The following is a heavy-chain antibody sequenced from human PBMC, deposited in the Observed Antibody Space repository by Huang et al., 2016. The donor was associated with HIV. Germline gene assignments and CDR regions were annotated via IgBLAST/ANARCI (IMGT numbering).Heavy chain of an antibody. CDR1: GFSFCNYA. Sequence: EVQLLESGGGLAQPGGSLRLSCAASGFSFCNYAMTWVRQATGQGLEWVSSTSGSGGSTYYADSVKGRFTISRDKSKNMLYLQMNSLRAEDTAVYYCAKVVVVVVAATFADSWGQGTLVTVSS. D-gene: IGHD2-15*01. CDR3: AKVVVVVVAATFADS. J-gene: IGHJ4*02. V-gene: IGHV3-23*01. CDR2: TSGSGGST.